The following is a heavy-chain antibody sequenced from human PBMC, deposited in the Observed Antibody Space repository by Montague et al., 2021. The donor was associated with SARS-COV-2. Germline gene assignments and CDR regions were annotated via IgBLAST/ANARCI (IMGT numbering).Heavy chain of an antibody. D-gene: IGHD3-10*01. CDR1: GYSISSGDY. J-gene: IGHJ6*02. V-gene: IGHV4-38-2*02. CDR2: IHRKGTT. CDR3: ARVSITYDPDDASYGMDV. Sequence: SETLSLTCTVSGYSISSGDYWGWIRQPPGKGLEWIGRIHRKGTTYYTSSLNSRATLSEDTSKHQFSLKLRSVTAADTAVYYCARVSITYDPDDASYGMDVWGQGTTVTVSS.